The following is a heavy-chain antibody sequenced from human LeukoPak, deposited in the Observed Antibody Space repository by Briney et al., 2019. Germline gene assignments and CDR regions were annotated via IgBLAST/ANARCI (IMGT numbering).Heavy chain of an antibody. CDR2: IDPSDSYT. CDR3: ARHVLLWFGEPDY. V-gene: IGHV5-10-1*01. D-gene: IGHD3-10*01. Sequence: GGALQISCKGSGYLFTSYWISWVRPLPGKGVEGMGRIDPSDSYTNYSPSFQGHANISADKSISTAYLQWSSLKASDTAMYYCARHVLLWFGEPDYWGQGTLVTVSS. CDR1: GYLFTSYW. J-gene: IGHJ4*02.